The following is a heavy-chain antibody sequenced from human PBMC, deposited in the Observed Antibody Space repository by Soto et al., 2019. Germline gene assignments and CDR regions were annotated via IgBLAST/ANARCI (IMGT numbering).Heavy chain of an antibody. Sequence: GGSLRLSCAASGFTFSSYSMNWVRQAPGKGLEWVSYISSSSSTIYYADSVKGRFTISRDNAKNSLYLQMNSLRDEDTAVYYCARLNTPYPHPTFDDYWGQGTLVTVSS. J-gene: IGHJ4*02. CDR2: ISSSSSTI. D-gene: IGHD3-10*01. V-gene: IGHV3-48*02. CDR3: ARLNTPYPHPTFDDY. CDR1: GFTFSSYS.